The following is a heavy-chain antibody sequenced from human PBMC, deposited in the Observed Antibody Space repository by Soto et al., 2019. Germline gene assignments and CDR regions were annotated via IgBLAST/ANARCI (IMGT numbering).Heavy chain of an antibody. J-gene: IGHJ4*02. CDR2: ITEDGSGT. D-gene: IGHD2-8*01. CDR3: VRGTNGWRGMDY. CDR1: GFTFSSYP. V-gene: IGHV3-74*01. Sequence: GGSLRLSCATSGFTFSSYPIHWVRQAPGKGPVWVSRITEDGSGTTYAESVKGRFTVTRDNAKNTMYLQMSGLGAEDTAVYHCVRGTNGWRGMDYWGQGTLVTVSS.